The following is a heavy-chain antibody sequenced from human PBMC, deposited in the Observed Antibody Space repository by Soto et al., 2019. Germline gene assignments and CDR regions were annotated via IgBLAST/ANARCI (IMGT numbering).Heavy chain of an antibody. CDR2: IIPIFGTA. CDR3: ARDRGVTTLNWYFDL. CDR1: GGTLSSYA. V-gene: IGHV1-69*13. Sequence: ASVKVSCKASGGTLSSYAISWVRQAPGQGLEWMGGIIPIFGTANYAQKFQGRVTITADESTSTAYMELSSLRSEDTAVYYCARDRGVTTLNWYFDLWGRGTLVTVSS. D-gene: IGHD4-4*01. J-gene: IGHJ2*01.